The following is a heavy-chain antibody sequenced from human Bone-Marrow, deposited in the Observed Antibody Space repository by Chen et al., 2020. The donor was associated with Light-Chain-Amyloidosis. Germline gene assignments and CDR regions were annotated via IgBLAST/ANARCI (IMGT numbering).Heavy chain of an antibody. J-gene: IGHJ4*02. CDR1: GYTFPNYW. V-gene: IGHV5-51*01. CDR2: IYPDDSDA. D-gene: IGHD5-12*01. Sequence: EVQLEPSGPEVKKPGESLKLSCKGSGYTFPNYWIGWVRQMPGKGLEWMGVIYPDDSDARYSPSFEGQVTISADKSITTAYLQWRSLKASDTAMYYCARRRDGYNFDYWGQGTLVTVSS. CDR3: ARRRDGYNFDY.